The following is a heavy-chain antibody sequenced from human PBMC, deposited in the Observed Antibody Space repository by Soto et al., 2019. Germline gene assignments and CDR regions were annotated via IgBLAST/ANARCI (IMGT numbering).Heavy chain of an antibody. CDR1: GFAFNTYG. CDR3: ARQAKIGDRSQFYFDS. J-gene: IGHJ4*02. CDR2: ISYNGRNK. Sequence: GGSLRLSCAASGFAFNTYGMHWVRQAPGKGLEWVAVISYNGRNKHYVASVKGRFTISRDNSQDTLYLQMDSLRPDDTAVYYCARQAKIGDRSQFYFDSWGQGTLVTVSS. V-gene: IGHV3-30*03. D-gene: IGHD3-16*01.